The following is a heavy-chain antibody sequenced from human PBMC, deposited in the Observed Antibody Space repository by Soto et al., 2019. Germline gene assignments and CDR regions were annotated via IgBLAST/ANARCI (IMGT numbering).Heavy chain of an antibody. CDR1: GGTFSTCA. V-gene: IGHV1-69*12. CDR2: IIPVFGTA. Sequence: QVQLVQSGAEVKKPGSSVKVSCKASGGTFSTCAITWVRQAPGQGLEWMGGIIPVFGTAQHAQKFQGRVTITADESTNPAYVDLSSMRSEDTAVYYCARALEEYYYDSAGYYSGYWGQGTLVTVST. CDR3: ARALEEYYYDSAGYYSGY. J-gene: IGHJ4*02. D-gene: IGHD3-22*01.